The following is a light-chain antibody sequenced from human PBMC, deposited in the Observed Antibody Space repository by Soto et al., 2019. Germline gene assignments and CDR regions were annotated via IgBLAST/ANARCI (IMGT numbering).Light chain of an antibody. CDR3: QQYYSFPLT. J-gene: IGKJ4*01. Sequence: AIRITQSPSFPSASNGDRITSRCWTSQGIRSYSAWYQQKPRKARELLIYAASTLQSGVPSRFSGSGSGTDFTLTISCLQSEDFAADYCQQYYSFPLTFGGGTKVDIK. CDR1: QGIRSY. V-gene: IGKV1D-8*02. CDR2: AAS.